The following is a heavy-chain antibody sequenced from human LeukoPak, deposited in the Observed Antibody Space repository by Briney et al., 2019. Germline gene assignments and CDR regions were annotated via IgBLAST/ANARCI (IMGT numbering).Heavy chain of an antibody. D-gene: IGHD2-2*01. Sequence: ASVKVSCKASGYTFTGYYMHWVRQAPGQGLEWMGWINPNSGGTNYAQKFQGRVTMTRDTSISTAYMELSRLRSDDTAVYYCARGGTGHQLLNDPYNWFDPWGQGTLVTVSS. CDR3: ARGGTGHQLLNDPYNWFDP. J-gene: IGHJ5*02. CDR1: GYTFTGYY. CDR2: INPNSGGT. V-gene: IGHV1-2*02.